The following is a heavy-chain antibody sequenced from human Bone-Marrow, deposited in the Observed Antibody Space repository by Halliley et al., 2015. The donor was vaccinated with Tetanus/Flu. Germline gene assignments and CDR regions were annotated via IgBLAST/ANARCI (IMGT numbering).Heavy chain of an antibody. D-gene: IGHD4-17*01. CDR2: IYYSGSA. CDR3: AGKTDDYVDILGQ. Sequence: LRLSCTVSGGSISSGGYYWSWTRQHPGKGLEWIGYIYYSGSANYNPSLKSRVTISVDTSKNQFSLKLSSVTAADTDGYYCAGKTDDYVDILGQWGRGPLVTVSS. V-gene: IGHV4-31*02. CDR1: GGSISSGGYY. J-gene: IGHJ4*02.